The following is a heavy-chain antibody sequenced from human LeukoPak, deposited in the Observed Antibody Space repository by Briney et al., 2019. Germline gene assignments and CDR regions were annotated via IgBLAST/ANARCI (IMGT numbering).Heavy chain of an antibody. CDR2: ISTYDDNI. J-gene: IGHJ4*02. CDR1: SYTFTTYG. D-gene: IGHD3-9*01. Sequence: ASVKVSCKASSYTFTTYGLSWVRQAPGQGLEWLGWISTYDDNIKYAQSLQGRLTLTIDTSTRTAYMELRSLTSDDTAVYYCARETYSNILTGTDYWGPGTLVTVSS. V-gene: IGHV1-18*01. CDR3: ARETYSNILTGTDY.